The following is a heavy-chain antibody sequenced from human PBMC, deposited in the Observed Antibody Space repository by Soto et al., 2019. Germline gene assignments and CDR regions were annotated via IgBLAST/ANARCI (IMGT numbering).Heavy chain of an antibody. CDR1: GGTFSSYA. Sequence: QVQLVQSGAEVKKPGSSVKVSCKASGGTFSSYAISWVRQAPGQGLEWMGGIIPIFGTANYAQKFQGRVTITADESTSTAYRELSSLRSEDTAVYYCARGAEYSTTGAEDYWGQGTLVTVSS. CDR2: IIPIFGTA. V-gene: IGHV1-69*12. J-gene: IGHJ4*02. CDR3: ARGAEYSTTGAEDY. D-gene: IGHD6-6*01.